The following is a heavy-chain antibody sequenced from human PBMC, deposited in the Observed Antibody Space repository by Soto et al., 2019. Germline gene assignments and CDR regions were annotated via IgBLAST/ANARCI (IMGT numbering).Heavy chain of an antibody. J-gene: IGHJ6*02. Sequence: LGASLNISCKGSGYSFTSYWIGWVRQMPGKGLEWMGIIYPGDSDTRYSPSFQGQVTISADKSISTAYLQWSSLTASDTAMYYCARHGTYYYYGMDVWGQGTTVNVSS. CDR3: ARHGTYYYYGMDV. V-gene: IGHV5-51*01. CDR2: IYPGDSDT. CDR1: GYSFTSYW. D-gene: IGHD6-13*01.